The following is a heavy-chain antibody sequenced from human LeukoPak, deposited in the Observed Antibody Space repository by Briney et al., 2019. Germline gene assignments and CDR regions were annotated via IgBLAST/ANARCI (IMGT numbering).Heavy chain of an antibody. J-gene: IGHJ4*02. V-gene: IGHV3-7*01. Sequence: PGGSLRLSCAASGFTFSTYWMAWVRQAPGKGLEWVANIKGDESARHQADSVKGRFTISRDNAQNPVYLQMSSLRGEDTAAYYCARDVGGSLDYWGQGTLVTVSS. CDR3: ARDVGGSLDY. CDR1: GFTFSTYW. D-gene: IGHD1-26*01. CDR2: IKGDESAR.